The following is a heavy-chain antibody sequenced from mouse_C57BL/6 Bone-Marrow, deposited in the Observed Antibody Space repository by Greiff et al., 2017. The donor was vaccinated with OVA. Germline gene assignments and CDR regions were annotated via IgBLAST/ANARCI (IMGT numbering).Heavy chain of an antibody. CDR3: AREEDYDGGDFDY. J-gene: IGHJ2*01. D-gene: IGHD2-4*01. V-gene: IGHV1-52*01. Sequence: QVQLQQPGAELVRPGSSVKLSCKASGYTFTSYWMHWVKQRPIQGLEWIGNFDPSDSATNYKKKFKDKATLTVDKSSSTAYMQLSSRTSEDSAVYYCAREEDYDGGDFDYWGQGTTLTVSS. CDR1: GYTFTSYW. CDR2: FDPSDSAT.